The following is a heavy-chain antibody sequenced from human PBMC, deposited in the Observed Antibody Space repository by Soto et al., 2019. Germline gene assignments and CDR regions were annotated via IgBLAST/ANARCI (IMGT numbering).Heavy chain of an antibody. Sequence: SETLSLTCAVSGYSISSGSYWGWIRQPPGKGLEWMGSIYKCGTTYYNPALKRRLTISVDTSKNQFSLILSSVTATDTAVYFCARTGVYSHAPWGQGTLVTVSS. J-gene: IGHJ5*02. CDR2: IYKCGTT. CDR3: ARTGVYSHAP. V-gene: IGHV4-38-2*01. D-gene: IGHD5-18*01. CDR1: GYSISSGSY.